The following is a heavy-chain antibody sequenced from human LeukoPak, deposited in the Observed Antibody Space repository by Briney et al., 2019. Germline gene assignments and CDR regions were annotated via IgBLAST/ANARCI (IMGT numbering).Heavy chain of an antibody. CDR1: GFTFSSYA. V-gene: IGHV3-30-3*01. CDR2: ISYDGSNK. CDR3: AKVGIVGATGDY. J-gene: IGHJ4*02. D-gene: IGHD1-26*01. Sequence: GRSLRLSCAASGFTFSSYAMHWVRQAPGKGLEWVAVISYDGSNKYYADSVKGRFTISRDNSKNTLYLQMNSLRAEDTAVYYCAKVGIVGATGDYWGQGTLATVSS.